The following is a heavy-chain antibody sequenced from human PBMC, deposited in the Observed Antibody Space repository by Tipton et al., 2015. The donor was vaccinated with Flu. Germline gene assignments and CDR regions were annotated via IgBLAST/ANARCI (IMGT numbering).Heavy chain of an antibody. V-gene: IGHV4-38-2*01. CDR2: IYHSGST. CDR3: ARQECSGWFLDY. CDR1: GYSISSGYY. D-gene: IGHD6-19*01. J-gene: IGHJ4*02. Sequence: LRLSCAVSGYSISSGYYWGWIRQPPGKGLEWIGSIYHSGSTYYNPSLKSRVTISVDTSKNQFSLKLSSVTAADTAVYYCARQECSGWFLDYWGQGTLVTVSS.